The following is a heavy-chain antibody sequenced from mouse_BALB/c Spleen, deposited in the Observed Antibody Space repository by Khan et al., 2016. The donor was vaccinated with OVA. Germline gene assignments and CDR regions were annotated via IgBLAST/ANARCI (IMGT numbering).Heavy chain of an antibody. Sequence: EVQLVETGPGLLKPSQSLSLTCTVTGYSITSDYAWNWIRQFPGNKLEWMGYISYSGRTSYNPSLKSRISVTRDTSKNQFFLQLNSVTTEDTATYYCAMGRTYWGQGTLVTVSA. D-gene: IGHD4-1*01. CDR2: ISYSGRT. CDR1: GYSITSDYA. J-gene: IGHJ3*01. CDR3: AMGRTY. V-gene: IGHV3-2*02.